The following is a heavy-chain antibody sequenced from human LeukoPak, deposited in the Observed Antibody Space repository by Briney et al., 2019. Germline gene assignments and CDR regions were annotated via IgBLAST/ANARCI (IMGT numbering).Heavy chain of an antibody. V-gene: IGHV4-31*03. CDR1: ADSLSSGGHY. Sequence: PSEALSLTCTVSADSLSSGGHYWAWIRQFPGKGLESIGFIHHSGRSRHNPSLKDRVAISVDTSRKQFALKLSSVTAADTAMYYCARGGNRFGGFYFDYWGQGIQVIISS. CDR2: IHHSGRS. D-gene: IGHD3-10*01. CDR3: ARGGNRFGGFYFDY. J-gene: IGHJ4*02.